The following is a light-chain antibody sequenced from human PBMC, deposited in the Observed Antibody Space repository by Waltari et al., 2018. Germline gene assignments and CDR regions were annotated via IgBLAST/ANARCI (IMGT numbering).Light chain of an antibody. CDR1: QSVRNN. J-gene: IGKJ1*01. Sequence: EIVMTQSPATLSVSPGERATLSCRASQSVRNNLVWYQQKPSQAPRLLIYGASTRVTGIPARFSGSGSGTEFTLTISSLQSEDFVVYYCQQYNNWPPWTFGQGTKVEIK. CDR2: GAS. CDR3: QQYNNWPPWT. V-gene: IGKV3-15*01.